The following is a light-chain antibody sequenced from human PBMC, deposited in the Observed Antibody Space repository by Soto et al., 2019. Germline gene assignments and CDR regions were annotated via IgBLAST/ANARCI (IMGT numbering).Light chain of an antibody. CDR3: QKYDSAPLT. Sequence: IPITQSPSSLSASVRDRVTFTCRASQDIGHSLAWYQQKPGKPIQLLIYGASTLHSGVPSRFSGSGSGTDFTLTISSLQPEDVATYYCQKYDSAPLTFGGGAKVDI. J-gene: IGKJ4*01. CDR2: GAS. V-gene: IGKV1-27*01. CDR1: QDIGHS.